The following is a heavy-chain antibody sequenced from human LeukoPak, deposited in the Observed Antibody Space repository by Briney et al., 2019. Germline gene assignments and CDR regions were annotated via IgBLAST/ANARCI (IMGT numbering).Heavy chain of an antibody. CDR1: GFTFSNYK. D-gene: IGHD3-10*01. CDR2: ISSSGSII. V-gene: IGHV3-48*03. Sequence: PGGSLRLSCAASGFTFSNYKMNWVRQAPGKGLEWVSYISSSGSIIYYSDSVKGRFTISRDNAKNSLYLQMNSLRAEDTAVYYCARWVTMFDYWGQGILVTVSS. J-gene: IGHJ4*02. CDR3: ARWVTMFDY.